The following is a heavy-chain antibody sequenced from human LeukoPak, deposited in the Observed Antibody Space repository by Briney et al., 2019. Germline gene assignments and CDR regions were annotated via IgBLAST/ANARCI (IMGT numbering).Heavy chain of an antibody. D-gene: IGHD1-7*01. J-gene: IGHJ4*02. CDR2: ISYDGSNK. Sequence: TGGSLRLSCAASGFTFSSYGMHWVRQAPGKGLEWVAVISYDGSNKYYADSVKGRFTISRDNSKNTLYLQMNSLRAEDTAVYYCAKDRELELIDYWGQGTLVTVSS. CDR1: GFTFSSYG. V-gene: IGHV3-30*18. CDR3: AKDRELELIDY.